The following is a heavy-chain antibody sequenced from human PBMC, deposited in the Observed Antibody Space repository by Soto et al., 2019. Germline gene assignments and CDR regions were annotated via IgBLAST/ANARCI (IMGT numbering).Heavy chain of an antibody. J-gene: IGHJ6*02. CDR2: IYHSGST. CDR3: ARGIFGVVIAHGMDV. D-gene: IGHD3-3*01. Sequence: SETLSLTCAVSGGSISSGGYSWNWIRQPPGKGLEWIGNIYHSGSTYYNASLKSRVTISVDTSKNQFSLKLSSVTAADTAVYYCARGIFGVVIAHGMDVWGQGTTVTVS. CDR1: GGSISSGGYS. V-gene: IGHV4-30-2*03.